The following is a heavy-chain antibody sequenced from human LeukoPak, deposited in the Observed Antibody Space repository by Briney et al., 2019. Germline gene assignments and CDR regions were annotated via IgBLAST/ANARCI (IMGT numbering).Heavy chain of an antibody. CDR3: AKDRGQLLSNWFDP. D-gene: IGHD2-2*01. Sequence: GGSLRLSCVASGFAFSSYAMSWVRQAPGKGLEWVSAISGSGGSTYYADSVKGRFTISRDNSKNTLYLQMNSLRAEDTAVYYCAKDRGQLLSNWFDPWGQGTLVTVSS. J-gene: IGHJ5*02. V-gene: IGHV3-23*01. CDR1: GFAFSSYA. CDR2: ISGSGGST.